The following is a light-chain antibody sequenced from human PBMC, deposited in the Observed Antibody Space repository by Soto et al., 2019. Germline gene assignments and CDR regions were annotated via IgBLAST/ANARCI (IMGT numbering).Light chain of an antibody. J-gene: IGKJ4*01. CDR2: DAS. Sequence: EIVLTQSPATLSLSPGERPTLSCRASQSVSRFLAWYQQKPGQAPRLLIYDASNRATGIPGRFSGSGSGTDFTLTISSLEPEDIAVYYCQQRSNWPLLTFGGGTKVEIK. CDR1: QSVSRF. V-gene: IGKV3-11*01. CDR3: QQRSNWPLLT.